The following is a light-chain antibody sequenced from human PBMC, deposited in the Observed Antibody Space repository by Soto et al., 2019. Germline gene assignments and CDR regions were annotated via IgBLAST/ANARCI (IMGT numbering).Light chain of an antibody. J-gene: IGKJ4*01. CDR1: QSVGSSY. CDR3: QQYGSSPS. V-gene: IGKV3-20*01. CDR2: GAS. Sequence: EIVLTQSPGTLSLSPGERATLSCRASQSVGSSYLAWYQHKPGQAPRLLIYGASSRAAGIPDRFSGSGSETDFTLTISRLEPEDFALYYCQQYGSSPSCGGGTKVDIK.